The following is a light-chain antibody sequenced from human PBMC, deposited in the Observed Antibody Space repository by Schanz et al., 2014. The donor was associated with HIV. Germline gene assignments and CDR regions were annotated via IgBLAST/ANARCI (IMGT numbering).Light chain of an antibody. CDR1: SSDASGYSS. CDR2: DVN. V-gene: IGLV2-14*03. J-gene: IGLJ2*01. CDR3: SSYTHSATVV. Sequence: QSALTQPTSVSGSPGQSITISCTGTSSDASGYSSVSWSQQHPGKAPKLMIYDVNYRPSGVSNRFSGSKSGNTASLTISGLQAEDEADYYCSSYTHSATVVFGGGTKLTVL.